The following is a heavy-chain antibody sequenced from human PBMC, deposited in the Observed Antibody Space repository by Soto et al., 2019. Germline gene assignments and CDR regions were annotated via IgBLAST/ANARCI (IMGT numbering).Heavy chain of an antibody. Sequence: HPGGSLRLSCAASGLSASNYWMNWVRRAPGKGLVWVSHIKSDGTTSYADSVEGRFTVSRDDAKNTFYLQMNGLRAEDTAVYYCAKDRGEEGLKFLEWFGGMDVWGHGTTVTVSS. CDR2: IKSDGTT. J-gene: IGHJ6*02. CDR3: AKDRGEEGLKFLEWFGGMDV. D-gene: IGHD3-3*01. CDR1: GLSASNYW. V-gene: IGHV3-74*01.